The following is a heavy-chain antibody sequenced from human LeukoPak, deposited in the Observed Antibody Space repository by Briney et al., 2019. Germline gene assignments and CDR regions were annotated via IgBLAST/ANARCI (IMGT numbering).Heavy chain of an antibody. CDR1: GFTFSSYA. Sequence: PGGSLRLSCAASGFTFSSYAMSWVREAPGKGLEWVSAVSGSGGSTYYADSLQGRFTISRDNSKNTLYLQMNSLKDEDTAVYYCARSWWSTGYYKYYFDDWGQGTLVTVSS. V-gene: IGHV3-23*01. CDR3: ARSWWSTGYYKYYFDD. CDR2: VSGSGGST. D-gene: IGHD3-9*01. J-gene: IGHJ4*02.